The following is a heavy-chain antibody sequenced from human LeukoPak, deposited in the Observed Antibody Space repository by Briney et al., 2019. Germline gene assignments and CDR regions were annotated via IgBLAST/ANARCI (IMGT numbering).Heavy chain of an antibody. D-gene: IGHD2-21*02. CDR2: ISGSGGST. V-gene: IGHV3-23*01. J-gene: IGHJ4*02. Sequence: PGGSLRLSCAASGFAFSSYAMSWVRQAPGKGLEWGSAISGSGGSTYYADSVKGRFTISRDNSKITLYPQMNSVRAEDRAVYYCAKDQTRTNTAFDSWGRETLVTVSS. CDR1: GFAFSSYA. CDR3: AKDQTRTNTAFDS.